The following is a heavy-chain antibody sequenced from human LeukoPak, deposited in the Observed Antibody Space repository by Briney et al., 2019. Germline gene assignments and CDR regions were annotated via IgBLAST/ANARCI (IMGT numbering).Heavy chain of an antibody. CDR1: GYTFSGYY. D-gene: IGHD2-2*01. V-gene: IGHV1-2*02. Sequence: GASVKVSCKASGYTFSGYYMLWVRQAPGQGLEWMGWINPNNGDTDYAQKFQGRVTMTRDTSISTAYMELSRLRSDDTAVYYCAREVGVSCSSTSCYDVDYWGQGTLVTVSS. J-gene: IGHJ4*02. CDR2: INPNNGDT. CDR3: AREVGVSCSSTSCYDVDY.